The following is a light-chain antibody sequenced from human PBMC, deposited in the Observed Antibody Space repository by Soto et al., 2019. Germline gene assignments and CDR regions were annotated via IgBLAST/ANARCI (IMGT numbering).Light chain of an antibody. CDR2: AAS. Sequence: DIHMTHSPSSLSSSLVGRVTITCRASHGISNYLAWYQQKPGKVPKFLIYAASTLQSGVPSRFSGSGSGTDFTLTISSLQPEDVATYYCQNYDSSPWTFGQGTKVDIK. CDR3: QNYDSSPWT. V-gene: IGKV1-27*01. CDR1: HGISNY. J-gene: IGKJ1*01.